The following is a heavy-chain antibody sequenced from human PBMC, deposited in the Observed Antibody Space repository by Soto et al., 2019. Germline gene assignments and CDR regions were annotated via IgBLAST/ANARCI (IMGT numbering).Heavy chain of an antibody. CDR1: GGSISSSSYY. Sequence: QLQLQESGPGLVKPSETLSLTCTVSGGSISSSSYYWGWIRQPPGKGLEWIGSIYYSGSTYYNPSLKSRVTISVDTSKNQFSLKLSSVTAADTAVYYCARHSDYCTSGVCHFDYWGQGTLVTVSS. V-gene: IGHV4-39*01. D-gene: IGHD2-8*01. J-gene: IGHJ4*02. CDR2: IYYSGST. CDR3: ARHSDYCTSGVCHFDY.